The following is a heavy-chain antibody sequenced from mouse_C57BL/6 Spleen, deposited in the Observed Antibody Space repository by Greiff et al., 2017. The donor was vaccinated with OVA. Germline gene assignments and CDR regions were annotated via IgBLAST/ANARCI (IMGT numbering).Heavy chain of an antibody. CDR1: GYTFTDYE. J-gene: IGHJ4*01. Sequence: VQLQQSGAELVRPGASVTLSCKASGYTFTDYEMHWVKQTPVHGLEWIGAIDPETGGTAYNQKFKGKAILTADKSSSTAYMELRSLTSEDSAVYYCTRNYGSRRAMDYWGQGTSVTVSS. D-gene: IGHD1-1*01. CDR2: IDPETGGT. CDR3: TRNYGSRRAMDY. V-gene: IGHV1-15*01.